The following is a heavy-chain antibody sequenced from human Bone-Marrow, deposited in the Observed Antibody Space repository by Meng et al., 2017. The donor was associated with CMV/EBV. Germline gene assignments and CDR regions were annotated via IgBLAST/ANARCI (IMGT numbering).Heavy chain of an antibody. Sequence: CAASGFTFSSHGMHWVRQAPGKGLEWVAVISYDGSNKYYADSVKGRFTISRDNSKNTLYLQMNSLRAEDTAVYYCAKDRRWELLHLDYWGQGTLVTVSS. J-gene: IGHJ4*02. CDR2: ISYDGSNK. V-gene: IGHV3-30*18. CDR1: GFTFSSHG. CDR3: AKDRRWELLHLDY. D-gene: IGHD1-26*01.